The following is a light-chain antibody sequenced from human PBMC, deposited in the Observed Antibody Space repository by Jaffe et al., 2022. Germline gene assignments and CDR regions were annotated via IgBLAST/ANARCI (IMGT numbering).Light chain of an antibody. CDR2: GAS. CDR1: QSVSSK. Sequence: EIVLTQSPGTLSVSPGERATLSCRASQSVSSKLAWYQQKGGQAPRLLIYGASTRATGIPARFSGSGSGTEFTLTISSLQSEDFAVYYCQQYNDWPPTYTFGQGTKVEI. J-gene: IGKJ2*01. CDR3: QQYNDWPPTYT. V-gene: IGKV3-15*01.